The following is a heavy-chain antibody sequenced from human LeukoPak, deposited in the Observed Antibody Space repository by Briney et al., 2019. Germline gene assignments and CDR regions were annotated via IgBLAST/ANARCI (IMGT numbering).Heavy chain of an antibody. CDR2: ISTSSSYI. CDR3: ARDYRTTAAGFMGYYYMDV. Sequence: GGSLRLSCAASGFTFSTYNMNWVRQAPGKGLEWVSSISTSSSYIYYADSVKGRFTISRGNAKNSLYLQMNSLRAEDTAVYYCARDYRTTAAGFMGYYYMDVWGKGTTVTVSS. J-gene: IGHJ6*03. D-gene: IGHD6-13*01. CDR1: GFTFSTYN. V-gene: IGHV3-21*01.